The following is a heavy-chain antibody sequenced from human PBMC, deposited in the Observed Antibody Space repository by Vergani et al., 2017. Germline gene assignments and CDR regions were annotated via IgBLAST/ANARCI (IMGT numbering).Heavy chain of an antibody. D-gene: IGHD6-13*01. J-gene: IGHJ4*02. CDR3: ARGSRAEGGSGPDK. V-gene: IGHV4-61*02. Sequence: QVQLQESGPGLVKPSETLSLTCTVSGGSINTGAYYWSWIRQPAGKGLEWIGRVYTSGMTNYNPSLKNRVTMSVDTSKNQFSLKLNSVTAADTAVYYCARGSRAEGGSGPDKWGQGTLVTVSS. CDR2: VYTSGMT. CDR1: GGSINTGAYY.